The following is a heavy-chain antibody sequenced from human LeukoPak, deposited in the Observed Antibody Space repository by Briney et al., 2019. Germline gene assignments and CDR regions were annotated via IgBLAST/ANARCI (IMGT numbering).Heavy chain of an antibody. J-gene: IGHJ4*02. CDR2: INPGGGST. CDR1: GFTFTNFG. D-gene: IGHD7-27*01. V-gene: IGHV1-46*01. Sequence: ASVKVSCKASGFTFTNFGISWVRQAPGQGLEWMGLINPGGGSTTYSQKFQGRVTMTRDTSTNTVYMELNSLRSEDTALYYCARARTGDSDYWGQGTLVTVSS. CDR3: ARARTGDSDY.